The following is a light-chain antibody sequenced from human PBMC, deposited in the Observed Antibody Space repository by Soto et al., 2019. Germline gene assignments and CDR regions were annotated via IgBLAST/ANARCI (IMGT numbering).Light chain of an antibody. V-gene: IGLV2-8*01. CDR2: EVS. Sequence: QSVLTQPPSAPGSPGQSVTISCTGTSSDVGGYNYVSWYQQHPGKAPKLMIYEVSKRPSGVPDRFSGSKSGNTASLTVSGLQAEDEADYYCSSYAGSNNLRYVFGTGTKVTVL. CDR3: SSYAGSNNLRYV. CDR1: SSDVGGYNY. J-gene: IGLJ1*01.